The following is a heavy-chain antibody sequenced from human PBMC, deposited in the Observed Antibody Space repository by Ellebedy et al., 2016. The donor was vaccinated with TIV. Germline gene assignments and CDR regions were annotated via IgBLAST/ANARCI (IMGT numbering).Heavy chain of an antibody. CDR3: ARDTVPGLNHYYGMDV. Sequence: PGGSLRLSCVASGFTFSSYSMNWVRQAPGEGLEWISYISSSSSSIYYTDSVKGRFTMSRDNAKNSLFLQMNSLRVEDTAVYFCARDTVPGLNHYYGMDVWGQGTTVAVSS. V-gene: IGHV3-48*04. J-gene: IGHJ6*02. CDR2: ISSSSSSI. CDR1: GFTFSSYS. D-gene: IGHD6-19*01.